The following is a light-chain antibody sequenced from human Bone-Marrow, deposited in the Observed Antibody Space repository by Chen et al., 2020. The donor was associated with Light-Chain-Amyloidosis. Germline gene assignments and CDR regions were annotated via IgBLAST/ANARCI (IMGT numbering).Light chain of an antibody. CDR3: QSYQGSSQGV. CDR2: EDD. V-gene: IGLV6-57*01. Sequence: NFMLTQLHSVSESPGKTGILSCTRRSGSIATNYLQWYQQRPGSSPTTVIYEDDQRPAGVPDRFSGSIDRSSNSASLTISGLKTEDEADYYCQSYQGSSQGVFGGGTKLTVL. CDR1: SGSIATNY. J-gene: IGLJ3*02.